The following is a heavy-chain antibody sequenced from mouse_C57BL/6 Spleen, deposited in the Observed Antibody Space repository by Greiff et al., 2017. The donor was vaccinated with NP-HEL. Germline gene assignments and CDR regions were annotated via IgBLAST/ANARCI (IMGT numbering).Heavy chain of an antibody. Sequence: EVHLVESGGDLVKPGGSLKLSCAASGFTFRSYGMSWVRQTPDKRLEWVATISSGGSYTYYPDSVKGRFTISRDNAKNTLYLQMSSLKSEDTAMYYCARLDGYSFAYWGQGTLVTVSA. V-gene: IGHV5-6*01. CDR3: ARLDGYSFAY. J-gene: IGHJ3*01. D-gene: IGHD2-3*01. CDR2: ISSGGSYT. CDR1: GFTFRSYG.